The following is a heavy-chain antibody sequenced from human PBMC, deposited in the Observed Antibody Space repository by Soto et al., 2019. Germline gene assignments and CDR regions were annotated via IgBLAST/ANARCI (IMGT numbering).Heavy chain of an antibody. Sequence: XSVKVSCNASGHPFTADGLSWLRQAPGQRPEWMGWVGTSNTNTSYAQKFRCRVTMTTDRFTTTTYMELTRLTSDDTAVYYCAREIERDTTAYYSFAYWGQGTLVTVSS. CDR1: GHPFTADG. J-gene: IGHJ4*01. CDR3: AREIERDTTAYYSFAY. D-gene: IGHD1-26*01. V-gene: IGHV1-18*01. CDR2: VGTSNTNT.